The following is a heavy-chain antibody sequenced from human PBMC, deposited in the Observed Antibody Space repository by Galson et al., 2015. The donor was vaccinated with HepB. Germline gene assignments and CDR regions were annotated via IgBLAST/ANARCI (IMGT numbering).Heavy chain of an antibody. CDR3: ARHITALGVAGAYMDV. V-gene: IGHV1-18*01. CDR2: IRTYNANT. Sequence: SVKVSCKASDYTFHTYHISWVRQAPGQGLEWMGRIRTYNANTDFAQKFQGRVTMTKDTSTSTVYMELRSLRSDDTAVYYCARHITALGVAGAYMDVWGKGTTVTVSS. CDR1: DYTFHTYH. D-gene: IGHD3-3*01. J-gene: IGHJ6*03.